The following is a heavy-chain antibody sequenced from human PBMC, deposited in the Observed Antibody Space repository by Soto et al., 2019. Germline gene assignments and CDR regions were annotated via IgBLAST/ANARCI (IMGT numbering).Heavy chain of an antibody. CDR2: ISGSGGST. Sequence: EVQLLESGGDLVQPGGSLRLSCAASGFTFSSYAMRWVRQAPGKGLEWVSAISGSGGSTYYADSVKGRFTISRDNSKNTLYLQMNSLRAEETAVYYCARRGSGSYYDYWGQGTLVTVSS. D-gene: IGHD1-26*01. J-gene: IGHJ4*02. V-gene: IGHV3-23*01. CDR3: ARRGSGSYYDY. CDR1: GFTFSSYA.